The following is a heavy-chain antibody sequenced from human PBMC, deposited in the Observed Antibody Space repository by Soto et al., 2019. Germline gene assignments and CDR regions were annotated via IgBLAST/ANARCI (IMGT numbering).Heavy chain of an antibody. J-gene: IGHJ5*02. Sequence: QVQLVQSGAEVTKPGASVKVSCKASGYTFTSYDISWVRQVPGQGLEWMGWISAYNGNTNYAQELQGRVTMTTDTSTSTAYRELRSLRSDDTAVYFCARGVCSSTSCYGADWFDPWGQGTLVTVSS. CDR1: GYTFTSYD. CDR2: ISAYNGNT. CDR3: ARGVCSSTSCYGADWFDP. D-gene: IGHD2-2*01. V-gene: IGHV1-18*01.